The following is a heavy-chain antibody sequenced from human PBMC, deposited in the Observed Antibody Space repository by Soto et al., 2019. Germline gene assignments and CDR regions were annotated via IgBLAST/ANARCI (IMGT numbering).Heavy chain of an antibody. CDR1: GGNFSSYG. D-gene: IGHD3-10*01. CDR2: ISYDGSNK. V-gene: IGHV3-30*18. CDR3: AKDPRPYYYGSGSYYIDYYMDV. Sequence: PCGSLRLSWAAAGGNFSSYGRRWIRKDPGKGLEWVAVISYDGSNKYYADSVKGRFTISRDNSKNTLYLQMNSLRAEDTAVYYCAKDPRPYYYGSGSYYIDYYMDVWGKGTTVTVSS. J-gene: IGHJ6*03.